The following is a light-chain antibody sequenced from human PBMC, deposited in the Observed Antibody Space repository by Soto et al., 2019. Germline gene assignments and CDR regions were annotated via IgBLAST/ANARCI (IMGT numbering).Light chain of an antibody. Sequence: QSVLTQPPSASGTPGQRVTISCSGSSSNIRSNTVNWYQQLPGMAPKLLIYSNNQRPSGVPDRFSGSKSGTSASLAISGLQSEDEADYYCSSYTSSSTVVFGGGTKLTVL. CDR1: SSNIRSNT. J-gene: IGLJ2*01. CDR2: SNN. V-gene: IGLV1-44*01. CDR3: SSYTSSSTVV.